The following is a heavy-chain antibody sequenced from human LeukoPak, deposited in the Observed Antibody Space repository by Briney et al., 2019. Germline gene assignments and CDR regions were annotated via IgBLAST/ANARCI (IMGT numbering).Heavy chain of an antibody. CDR2: ISSSGSTI. D-gene: IGHD6-13*01. V-gene: IGHV3-48*03. Sequence: AGSLRLSCAASGFTFSSYDMNWVRQAPGKGLEWVSYISSSGSTIYYADSVKGRFTISRDNSKNTLYLQMNGLRAEDTAVYYCARGVGAAAGTRHYWVQGTLVTVSS. CDR3: ARGVGAAAGTRHY. CDR1: GFTFSSYD. J-gene: IGHJ4*02.